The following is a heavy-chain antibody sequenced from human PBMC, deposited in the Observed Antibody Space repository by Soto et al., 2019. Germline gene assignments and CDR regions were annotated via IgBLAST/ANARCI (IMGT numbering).Heavy chain of an antibody. J-gene: IGHJ4*02. Sequence: GGSLRLSCAASGFTFSSYSMSRVRQAPGKGLEWVSSISSSSSYIYYADSVKGRFTISRDNAKNSLYLQMNSLRAEDTAVYYCATLDKERNPSPTGYYDSINYWGQGTLVTVSS. CDR1: GFTFSSYS. CDR3: ATLDKERNPSPTGYYDSINY. D-gene: IGHD3-22*01. CDR2: ISSSSSYI. V-gene: IGHV3-21*01.